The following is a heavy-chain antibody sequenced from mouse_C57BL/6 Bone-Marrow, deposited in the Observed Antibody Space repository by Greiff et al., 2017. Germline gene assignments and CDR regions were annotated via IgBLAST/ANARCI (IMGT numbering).Heavy chain of an antibody. Sequence: EVQLQQSGPELVKPGASVKISCKASGYTFTDYYMNWVKQSPGKSLEWIGDINPNNGGTSYNQKFKGKATLTVDKSSSTAYMELRGLTSEDSAVYDGASLDGYYERNAMDYWGQGTSVTVSS. CDR2: INPNNGGT. V-gene: IGHV1-26*01. CDR1: GYTFTDYY. CDR3: ASLDGYYERNAMDY. D-gene: IGHD2-3*01. J-gene: IGHJ4*01.